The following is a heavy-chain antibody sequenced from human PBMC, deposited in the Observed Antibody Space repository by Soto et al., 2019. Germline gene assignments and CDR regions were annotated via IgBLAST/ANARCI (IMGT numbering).Heavy chain of an antibody. Sequence: QVQLVQSGAEVKKPGASVKVSCKASGYTFTSYGISWVRQSPGQGLEWMGWISAYNGNTNYAQKLQVSVTMTRDTSTSTDYMELSSLRSDAKAVYYCARDAGVSGEIYYWGQGILVTVSS. D-gene: IGHD3-16*01. V-gene: IGHV1-18*01. CDR2: ISAYNGNT. CDR3: ARDAGVSGEIYY. CDR1: GYTFTSYG. J-gene: IGHJ4*02.